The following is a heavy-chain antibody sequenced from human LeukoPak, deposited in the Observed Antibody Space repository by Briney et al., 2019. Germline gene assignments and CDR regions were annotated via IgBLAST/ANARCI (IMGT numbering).Heavy chain of an antibody. CDR1: GGSISSVSYY. V-gene: IGHV4-61*02. Sequence: PPETLSLTCTVSGGSISSVSYYWSWPRQPAGKGLEWIGRIYTSGITNYNPSLKTRVTISVDTSKNQFSLKLSSVTAADTAVYYCAREIRRGKNWFDPWGQGTLVTVSS. J-gene: IGHJ5*02. CDR2: IYTSGIT. CDR3: AREIRRGKNWFDP.